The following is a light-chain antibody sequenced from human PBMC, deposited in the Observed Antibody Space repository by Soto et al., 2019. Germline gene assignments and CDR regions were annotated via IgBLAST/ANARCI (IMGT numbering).Light chain of an antibody. CDR1: QGISSY. CDR2: AAS. CDR3: QQLNSYPPYT. J-gene: IGKJ2*01. Sequence: IRLTQSPSSLSASVGDRVTITCRASQGISSYLAWYQQKPGKAPKLLIYAASTLQSGVPSRFSGSGSGTDFTLTISSLQPEDFATYYCQQLNSYPPYTFGQGTKLEIK. V-gene: IGKV1-9*01.